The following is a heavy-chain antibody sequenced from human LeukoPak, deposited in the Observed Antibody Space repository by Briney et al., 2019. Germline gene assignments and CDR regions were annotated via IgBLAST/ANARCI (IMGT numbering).Heavy chain of an antibody. D-gene: IGHD2-21*01. V-gene: IGHV4-61*05. CDR2: IYTSGST. CDR3: ARHVSPGIVDY. Sequence: SSETLSLTCTVSGGSISSSSYYWSWIRQPPGKGLEWIGYIYTSGSTNYNPSLKSRVTISVDTSKNQFSLKLSSVTAADTAVYYCARHVSPGIVDYWGQGTLVTVSS. J-gene: IGHJ4*02. CDR1: GGSISSSSYY.